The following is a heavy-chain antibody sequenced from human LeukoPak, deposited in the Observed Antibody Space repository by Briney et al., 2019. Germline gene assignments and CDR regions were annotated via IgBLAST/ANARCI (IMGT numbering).Heavy chain of an antibody. D-gene: IGHD3-3*01. CDR1: GLTVSKNY. CDR3: AKGSGREYYDFWSGYLGLYYYYYYMDV. Sequence: GGSLRLSCAASGLTVSKNYMSWVRQAPGKGLESVSVIYSGGSTYYADSVRGRFTISRDNSKNTLYLQMNSLRVEDTAVYYCAKGSGREYYDFWSGYLGLYYYYYYMDVWGKGTTVTVSS. J-gene: IGHJ6*03. CDR2: IYSGGST. V-gene: IGHV3-53*01.